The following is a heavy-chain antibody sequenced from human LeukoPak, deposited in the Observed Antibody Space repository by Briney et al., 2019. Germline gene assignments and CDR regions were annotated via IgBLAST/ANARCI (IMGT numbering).Heavy chain of an antibody. D-gene: IGHD5-12*01. J-gene: IGHJ4*02. Sequence: GGSLRLSCAASGFTFSSYSMNWVRQAPGKGLEWVSSISSSSSYIYYADSVKGRFTISRDNAKNSLYLQMNSLRAEDTAVYYCARDRDRVYGGYPRPFDYWGQGTLVTVSS. CDR1: GFTFSSYS. V-gene: IGHV3-21*01. CDR2: ISSSSSYI. CDR3: ARDRDRVYGGYPRPFDY.